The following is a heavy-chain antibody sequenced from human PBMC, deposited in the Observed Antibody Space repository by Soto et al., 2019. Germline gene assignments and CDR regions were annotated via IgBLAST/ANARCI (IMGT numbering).Heavy chain of an antibody. CDR2: ISDHNGNS. V-gene: IGHV1-18*04. J-gene: IGHJ5*02. CDR3: ARDRTSGNNWFAP. Sequence: QLQLVQSGAEVKKPVASVKCSCTASGYTFTDYGISWLRQAPGQGLEWMAWISDHNGNSNYAKKLQGRVTMTTDTSTSSAYLGLGSLRSGKTAEYYCARDRTSGNNWFAPWGQGTLVSVYS. D-gene: IGHD3-3*01. CDR1: GYTFTDYG.